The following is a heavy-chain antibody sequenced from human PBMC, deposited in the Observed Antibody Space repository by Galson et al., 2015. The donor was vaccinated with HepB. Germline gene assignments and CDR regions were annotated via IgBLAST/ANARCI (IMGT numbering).Heavy chain of an antibody. D-gene: IGHD4-23*01. CDR3: AKARDGGLELDQ. Sequence: SLRLSCAASGFTFDDYGMHWVRQTPGKGLEWVSGISWNSDYIGYADSVKGRFTISRDSAMNSLYLQMNSLRVEDTALYYCAKARDGGLELDQWGQGTLVTVSS. V-gene: IGHV3-9*01. CDR1: GFTFDDYG. J-gene: IGHJ4*02. CDR2: ISWNSDYI.